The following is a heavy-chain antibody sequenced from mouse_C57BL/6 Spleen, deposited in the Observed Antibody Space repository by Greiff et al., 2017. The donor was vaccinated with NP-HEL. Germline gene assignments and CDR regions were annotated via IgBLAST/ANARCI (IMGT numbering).Heavy chain of an antibody. J-gene: IGHJ1*03. V-gene: IGHV14-4*01. CDR2: IDPENGDT. D-gene: IGHD1-1*01. Sequence: EVQLQQSGAELVRPGASVKLSCTASGFTITDDYMHWVKQRPEQGLEWIGWIDPENGDTEYASKFQGKATITADTSSNTAYLQLSSLTSEDTAVYYCTRYYGSSYWYFGGWGTGTTVTAAS. CDR3: TRYYGSSYWYFGG. CDR1: GFTITDDY.